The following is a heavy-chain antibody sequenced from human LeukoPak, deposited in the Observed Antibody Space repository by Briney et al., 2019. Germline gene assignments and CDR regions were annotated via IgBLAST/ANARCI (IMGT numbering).Heavy chain of an antibody. Sequence: ASVKVSCKASGYTFTNYYIHWVRQAPGHGLEWMGISNPSGDSTNYAQRFQGRVTMTRDTSTSTVYMDLSSLRSEDTAVYYCARWTTTFLDYWGQGTLVTVSS. J-gene: IGHJ4*02. CDR3: ARWTTTFLDY. CDR2: SNPSGDST. D-gene: IGHD1-1*01. CDR1: GYTFTNYY. V-gene: IGHV1-46*01.